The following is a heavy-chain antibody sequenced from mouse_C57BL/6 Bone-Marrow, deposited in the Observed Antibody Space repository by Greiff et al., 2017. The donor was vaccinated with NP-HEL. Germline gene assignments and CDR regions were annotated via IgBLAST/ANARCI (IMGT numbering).Heavy chain of an antibody. J-gene: IGHJ2*01. CDR3: ARGGAMVTTRDVDY. D-gene: IGHD2-2*01. CDR1: GYTFTSYG. Sequence: VQLQQSGAELARPGASVKLSCKASGYTFTSYGISWVKQRTGQGLEWIGEIYPRSGNTYYNEKFKGKATLTADKSSSTAYMELRSLTSEDSAVYFCARGGAMVTTRDVDYWGQGTTLTVSS. CDR2: IYPRSGNT. V-gene: IGHV1-81*01.